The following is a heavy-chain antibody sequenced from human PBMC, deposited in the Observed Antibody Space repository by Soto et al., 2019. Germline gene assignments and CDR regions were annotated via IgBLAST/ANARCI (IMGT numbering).Heavy chain of an antibody. D-gene: IGHD5-12*01. CDR3: ARGAKVEMATIYYYYYGMDV. Sequence: PGGSLRLSCAASGFTVSSNYMSWVRQAPGKGLEWVSVIYSGGSTYYADSVKGRLTISRDNSKNTLYLQMNSLRAEDMAVYYCARGAKVEMATIYYYYYGMDVWGQGTTVTVSS. J-gene: IGHJ6*02. CDR2: IYSGGST. V-gene: IGHV3-53*01. CDR1: GFTVSSNY.